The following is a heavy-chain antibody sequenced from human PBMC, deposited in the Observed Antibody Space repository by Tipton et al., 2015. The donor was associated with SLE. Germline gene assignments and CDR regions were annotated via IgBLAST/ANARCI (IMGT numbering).Heavy chain of an antibody. J-gene: IGHJ6*03. CDR3: ARWKSSFYYMDV. CDR1: GGSISSSSYY. Sequence: TLSLTCTVSGGSISSSSYYWGWIRQPPGKGLEWIGSRYYSGSTDYNPSLKSRVTISIDTSKNQFSLKLSSVTAADTAVYYCARWKSSFYYMDVWGKGTTVTVSS. CDR2: RYYSGST. V-gene: IGHV4-39*07. D-gene: IGHD6-6*01.